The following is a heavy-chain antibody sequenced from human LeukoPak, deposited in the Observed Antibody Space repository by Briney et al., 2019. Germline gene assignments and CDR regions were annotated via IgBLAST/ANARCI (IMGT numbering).Heavy chain of an antibody. D-gene: IGHD2-2*01. CDR2: IIPIFGTA. Sequence: SVKVSCKASGYTFTSYAISWVRQAPGQGLEWMGGIIPIFGTANYAQKFQGRVTITADESTSTAYMELSSLRSEDTAVYYCARIVVVPAAIPKYYYGMDVWGQGTTVTVSS. J-gene: IGHJ6*02. CDR1: GYTFTSYA. V-gene: IGHV1-69*13. CDR3: ARIVVVPAAIPKYYYGMDV.